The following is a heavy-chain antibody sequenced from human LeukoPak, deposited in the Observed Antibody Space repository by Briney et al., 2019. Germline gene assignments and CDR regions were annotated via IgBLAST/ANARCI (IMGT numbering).Heavy chain of an antibody. J-gene: IGHJ4*02. CDR1: GYSISSGNY. CDR3: TRRITGTTSDSFDY. Sequence: PSETLSLTCSVSGYSISSGNYWGWIRLPPGKGLQWIGSIYHSGSTYYNPSLKSRVTISVDTSKNQFPLKLSSVTAADTAVYYCTRRITGTTSDSFDYWGQGILVTVSS. CDR2: IYHSGST. D-gene: IGHD1-20*01. V-gene: IGHV4-38-2*01.